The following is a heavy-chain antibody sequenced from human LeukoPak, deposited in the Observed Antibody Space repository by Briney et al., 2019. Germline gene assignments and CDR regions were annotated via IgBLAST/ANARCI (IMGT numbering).Heavy chain of an antibody. CDR1: GGSISSSSYY. V-gene: IGHV4-39*07. CDR2: IYYSGST. D-gene: IGHD3-22*01. Sequence: PSETLSLTCTVSGGSISSSSYYWGWIRQPPGKGLEWIGSIYYSGSTYYNPSLKSRVTISVDTSKNQFSLKLSSVTAADTAVYYCARGRGYYDSSGYYYYPDAFDIWGQGTMVTVSS. CDR3: ARGRGYYDSSGYYYYPDAFDI. J-gene: IGHJ3*02.